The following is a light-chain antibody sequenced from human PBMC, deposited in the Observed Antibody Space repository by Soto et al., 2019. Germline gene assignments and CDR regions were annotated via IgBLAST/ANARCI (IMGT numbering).Light chain of an antibody. V-gene: IGKV3-15*01. Sequence: EIVMTQSPATLSVSPGERATLFCGASQSVSSNLAWYQQKPGQAPRLLIYGASTRATGIPARFSGSGSGTEFTLTISSLQSEDFAVYYCQQYNNWLTFGQGTKVDIK. CDR1: QSVSSN. J-gene: IGKJ1*01. CDR2: GAS. CDR3: QQYNNWLT.